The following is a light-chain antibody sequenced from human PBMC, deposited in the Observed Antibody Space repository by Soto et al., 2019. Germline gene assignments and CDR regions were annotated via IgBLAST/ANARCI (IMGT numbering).Light chain of an antibody. CDR2: AAS. CDR1: QSISSY. CDR3: QQVDFLPPYT. Sequence: DIQMTQSPSSLSASVGDRVTITCRASQSISSYLNWYQQKPGKAPKLLIYAASNLETGVPSRFSGSGSGTDFTFTISSLQPEDFATYYCQQVDFLPPYTFGQGTKVDIK. V-gene: IGKV1-33*01. J-gene: IGKJ2*01.